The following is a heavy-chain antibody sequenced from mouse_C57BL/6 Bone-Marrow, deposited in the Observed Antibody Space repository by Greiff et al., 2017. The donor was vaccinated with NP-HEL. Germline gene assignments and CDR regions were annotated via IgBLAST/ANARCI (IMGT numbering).Heavy chain of an antibody. Sequence: VQLQQSGAELVKPGASVKLSCTASGFNIKDYYMHWVKQRTEQGLEWIGRIDPEDGETKYAPTFQGKATITADTSSNTAYLQLSSLTSEDTAVYYCARTPLGAMDYWGQGTSVTVSS. D-gene: IGHD4-1*01. CDR2: IDPEDGET. CDR1: GFNIKDYY. J-gene: IGHJ4*01. CDR3: ARTPLGAMDY. V-gene: IGHV14-2*01.